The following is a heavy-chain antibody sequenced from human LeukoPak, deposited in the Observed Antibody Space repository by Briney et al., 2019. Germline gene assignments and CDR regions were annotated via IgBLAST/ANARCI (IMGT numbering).Heavy chain of an antibody. V-gene: IGHV3-23*01. CDR1: GFTFSSYA. CDR3: ARRSVYSSGWYYAFDI. CDR2: ISGSGGST. Sequence: GGSLRLSCAASGFTFSSYAMSWVRQAPGKGLEWVSAISGSGGSTYYADSVKGRFTISRDNSKNTLYLQMNSLRAEGTAVYYCARRSVYSSGWYYAFDIWGQGTMVTVSS. D-gene: IGHD6-19*01. J-gene: IGHJ3*02.